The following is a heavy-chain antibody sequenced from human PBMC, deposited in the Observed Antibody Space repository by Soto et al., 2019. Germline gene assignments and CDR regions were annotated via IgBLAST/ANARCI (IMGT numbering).Heavy chain of an antibody. CDR1: GYSFTSYW. CDR3: ARRLLRVDSGFDP. D-gene: IGHD2-15*01. V-gene: IGHV5-51*01. CDR2: IYPGDSDT. J-gene: IGHJ5*02. Sequence: RGSLKISCKGSGYSFTSYWIGWVRQMPGKGLEWMGIIYPGDSDTRYSPSFQGQVTISADKSISTAYLQWSSLKASDTAMYYCARRLLRVDSGFDPWGQGTLVTVSS.